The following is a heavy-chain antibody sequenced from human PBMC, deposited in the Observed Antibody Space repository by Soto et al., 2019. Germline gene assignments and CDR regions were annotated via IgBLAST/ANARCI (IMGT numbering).Heavy chain of an antibody. CDR3: AKRRAISNKLFFDH. CDR1: GFSISTGGVG. V-gene: IGHV2-5*01. D-gene: IGHD4-4*01. CDR2: LYWNDDV. Sequence: QITLRVSGPTLVKPTQTLTLRCTLSGFSISTGGVGLGWIRQPPGKVPAWLAFLYWNDDVWYSPSLWYRPRVTTDASENLVILTMTHLDPTDTGTYYCAKRRAISNKLFFDHWGQGALVTVSS. J-gene: IGHJ4*02.